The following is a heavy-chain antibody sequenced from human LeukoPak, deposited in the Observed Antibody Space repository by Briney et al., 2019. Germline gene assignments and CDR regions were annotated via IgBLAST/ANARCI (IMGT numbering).Heavy chain of an antibody. CDR3: TTSVYNFFDY. D-gene: IGHD1-20*01. V-gene: IGHV3-15*01. Sequence: GGSLRLSCAASGFTFSNAWMGWVRQAPGKGLEWVGRIKGKTDGATTDYAAPVKGRFSISRDDSKNTLYLQMNSLKTEDTAVYYCTTSVYNFFDYWGQGILVTVSS. J-gene: IGHJ4*02. CDR2: IKGKTDGATT. CDR1: GFTFSNAW.